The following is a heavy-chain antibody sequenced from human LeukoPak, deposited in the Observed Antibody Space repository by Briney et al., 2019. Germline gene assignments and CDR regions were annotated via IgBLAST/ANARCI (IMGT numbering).Heavy chain of an antibody. V-gene: IGHV3-23*01. J-gene: IGHJ4*02. Sequence: GGSLRLSCAASGFTFSSYAMSWVRQAPGKGLEWVSAISVGGDSTYYADSVKGRFTISRDNSKNTLYLHMSSLRAEDTAVYYCARDYCSGPKCYFIDYWGQGALVTVSS. CDR3: ARDYCSGPKCYFIDY. D-gene: IGHD2-15*01. CDR1: GFTFSSYA. CDR2: ISVGGDST.